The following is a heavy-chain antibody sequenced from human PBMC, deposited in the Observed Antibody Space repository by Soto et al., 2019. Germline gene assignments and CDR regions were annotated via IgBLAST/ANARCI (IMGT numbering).Heavy chain of an antibody. Sequence: SETLSLTCTVSGGSISSSSYYWGWIRQPPGKGLEWIGSIYYSGSTYYNPSLKSRVTISVDTSKNQFSLKLSSVTAADTAVYYCARPVTPRSLSGGNWFDPWGQGTLVTVSS. J-gene: IGHJ5*02. CDR2: IYYSGST. CDR3: ARPVTPRSLSGGNWFDP. CDR1: GGSISSSSYY. D-gene: IGHD3-16*01. V-gene: IGHV4-39*01.